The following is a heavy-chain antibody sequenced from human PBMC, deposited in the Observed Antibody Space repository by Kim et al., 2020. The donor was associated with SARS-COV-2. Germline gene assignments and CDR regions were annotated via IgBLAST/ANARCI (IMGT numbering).Heavy chain of an antibody. CDR2: ITGSGDST. D-gene: IGHD2-21*01. Sequence: GGSLRLSCAASGFTFRKDAMTWVRQAPVRGREWVAGITGSGDSTVYADSVKGRCTISRYNPRDTLYPDRNSLRVEETARYDWAGDVYCGFWG. CDR1: GFTFRKDA. J-gene: IGHJ6*01. V-gene: IGHV3-23*01. CDR3: AGDVYCGF.